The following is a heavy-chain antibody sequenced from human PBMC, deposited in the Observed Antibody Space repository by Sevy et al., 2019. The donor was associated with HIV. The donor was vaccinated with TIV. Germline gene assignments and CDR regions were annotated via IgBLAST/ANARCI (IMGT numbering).Heavy chain of an antibody. V-gene: IGHV3-30-3*01. Sequence: GGSLRLSCVASGFTFSYFSMHWVRQAPGKGLEWVATISYDGSNEHYADSVKGRFTISRDNSKNALYLQMNSLRAEDTAVYSCALERLSSDVAEDFENWGQGTLVTVSS. CDR1: GFTFSYFS. D-gene: IGHD1-1*01. CDR3: ALERLSSDVAEDFEN. J-gene: IGHJ1*01. CDR2: ISYDGSNE.